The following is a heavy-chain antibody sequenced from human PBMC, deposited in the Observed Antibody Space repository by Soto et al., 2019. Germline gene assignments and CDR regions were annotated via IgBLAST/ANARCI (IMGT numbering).Heavy chain of an antibody. CDR1: GGSISSDY. CDR3: ARGYSNGYLGNWFDP. V-gene: IGHV4-59*01. J-gene: IGHJ5*02. D-gene: IGHD3-22*01. CDR2: IYYSGST. Sequence: PSETLSLTCTVSGGSISSDYWSWIRQPPGKGLEWIAYIYYSGSTNYNPSLKSRVAISGDTSKNQFSLKLSSVTAADTAVYYCARGYSNGYLGNWFDPWGQGTLVTVSS.